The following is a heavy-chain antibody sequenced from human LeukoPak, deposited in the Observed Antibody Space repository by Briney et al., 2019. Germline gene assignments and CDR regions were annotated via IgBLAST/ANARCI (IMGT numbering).Heavy chain of an antibody. CDR3: ASAQVGAAAVDY. J-gene: IGHJ4*02. Sequence: GGSLRLSCAASGFTVSSNYMSWVRQAPGKGLEWVSVIYSGGSTYYADSVKGRFTISRDNSKNTLYLQMNSLRAEDTAVYYCASAQVGAAAVDYWGQGTLVTVSS. CDR1: GFTVSSNY. D-gene: IGHD1-26*01. CDR2: IYSGGST. V-gene: IGHV3-66*01.